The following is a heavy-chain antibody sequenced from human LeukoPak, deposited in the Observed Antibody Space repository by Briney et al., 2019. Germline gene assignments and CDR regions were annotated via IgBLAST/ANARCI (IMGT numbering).Heavy chain of an antibody. J-gene: IGHJ6*03. CDR3: ARKGRVVGATTGLGDYYYYMDV. CDR1: GYTFTSYD. V-gene: IGHV1-2*02. Sequence: ASVKVSCKASGYTFTSYDINWVRQATGQGLEWMGWINPNSGGTNYAQKFQGRVTMTRDTSISTAYMELSRLRSDDTAVYYCARKGRVVGATTGLGDYYYYMDVWGKGTTVTVSS. D-gene: IGHD1-26*01. CDR2: INPNSGGT.